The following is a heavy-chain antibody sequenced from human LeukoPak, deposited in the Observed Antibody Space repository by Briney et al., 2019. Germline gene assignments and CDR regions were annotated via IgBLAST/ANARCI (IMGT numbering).Heavy chain of an antibody. J-gene: IGHJ4*02. Sequence: GGSLRLSCEASGFSFSKYPMSWVRQAPGKGLEWVSAISGSGGDTYYADSVRGRFTISRDNSKNTLYLQMNSLRAEDMAVYYCAKVSLGYDSSGYYFDYWGQGTLVTVSS. V-gene: IGHV3-23*01. CDR3: AKVSLGYDSSGYYFDY. D-gene: IGHD3-22*01. CDR1: GFSFSKYP. CDR2: ISGSGGDT.